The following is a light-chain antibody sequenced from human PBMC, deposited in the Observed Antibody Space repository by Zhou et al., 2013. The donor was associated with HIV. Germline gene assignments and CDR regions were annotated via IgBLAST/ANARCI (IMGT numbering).Light chain of an antibody. CDR1: ESISVW. J-gene: IGKJ1*01. CDR3: QQYYSYPPGT. V-gene: IGKV1-5*03. Sequence: DIQMTQSPSTLSASVGDRVSITCRASESISVWLAWYQQKPGKVPKLLIYRTSTLESGVPSRFSGSGSGTDFTLTISCLQSEDFATYYCQQYYSYPPGTFGQGTKVEIK. CDR2: RTS.